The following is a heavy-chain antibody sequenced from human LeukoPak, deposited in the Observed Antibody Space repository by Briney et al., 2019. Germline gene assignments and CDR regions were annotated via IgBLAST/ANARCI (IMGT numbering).Heavy chain of an antibody. Sequence: GGSLRLSCAASGFAFYSYAMTWVRQAPGKRLEWVSVITGSGGTTYYADSVKGRFTISRDNSKNTLYLQMNSLRVEDTAVYYCAKDPNGDYVGAFDFWGQGTLVTVSS. D-gene: IGHD4-17*01. V-gene: IGHV3-23*01. CDR3: AKDPNGDYVGAFDF. CDR2: ITGSGGTT. J-gene: IGHJ3*01. CDR1: GFAFYSYA.